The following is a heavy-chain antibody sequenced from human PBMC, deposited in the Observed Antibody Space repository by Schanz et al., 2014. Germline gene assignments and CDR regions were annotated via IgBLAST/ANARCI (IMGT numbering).Heavy chain of an antibody. Sequence: AQLVESGGGLVRPGGSLRLSCAASGLLFSYYYMSGVRQAPGKGLEWVAIIWYDGSNKYYADSVKGRFTISRDNAKNSLYLQMSSLRDGDTAVYYCASVIMVAGNHRDGRDVWGQGTTVIVSS. CDR1: GLLFSYYY. CDR2: IWYDGSNK. J-gene: IGHJ6*02. V-gene: IGHV3-33*08. D-gene: IGHD6-19*01. CDR3: ASVIMVAGNHRDGRDV.